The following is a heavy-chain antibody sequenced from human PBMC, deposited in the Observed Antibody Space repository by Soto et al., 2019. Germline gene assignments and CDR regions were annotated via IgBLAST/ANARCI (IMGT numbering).Heavy chain of an antibody. V-gene: IGHV4-30-4*01. J-gene: IGHJ4*02. D-gene: IGHD3-22*01. CDR2: IYYSGST. CDR1: GGSISSGDYY. CDR3: PRESPFYYDSRGHIH. Sequence: PSETLSLTCTVSGGSISSGDYYWSWIRQPPGKGLEWIGYIYYSGSTYYNPSLKSRVTISVDTSKNQFSLKLSSVTAADTAVYYCPRESPFYYDSRGHIHWGKGTLVPVSS.